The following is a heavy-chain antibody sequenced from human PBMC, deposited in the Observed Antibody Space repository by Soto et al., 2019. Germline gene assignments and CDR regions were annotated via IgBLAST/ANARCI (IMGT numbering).Heavy chain of an antibody. J-gene: IGHJ6*03. CDR2: IYAAGHT. CDR1: GFTVGTNY. D-gene: IGHD4-4*01. Sequence: EVRLVESGGGLVQPGESLRLSCEASGFTVGTNYISWVRQSPGKGLEWVSVIYAAGHTYYPDSVKGRFTISRDKPLNTVSLQMSSLRVDDTAVYYCARAIVTPGTYYIDVWGKGTTVTVSS. V-gene: IGHV3-66*01. CDR3: ARAIVTPGTYYIDV.